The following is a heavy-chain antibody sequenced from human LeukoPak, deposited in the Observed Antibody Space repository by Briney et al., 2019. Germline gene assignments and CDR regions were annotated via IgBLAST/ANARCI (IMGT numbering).Heavy chain of an antibody. D-gene: IGHD3-16*02. CDR3: ARVGKLRLGELSLALDY. Sequence: SQTLSLTCAISGDSVSSNSAAWNWVRQSPSRGLEWLGRTYYRSKWYNDYAVSVKSRITINPDTSKNQFSLQLNSVTPEDTAVYYCARVGKLRLGELSLALDYWGQGTLVTVSS. V-gene: IGHV6-1*01. CDR1: GDSVSSNSAA. J-gene: IGHJ4*02. CDR2: TYYRSKWYN.